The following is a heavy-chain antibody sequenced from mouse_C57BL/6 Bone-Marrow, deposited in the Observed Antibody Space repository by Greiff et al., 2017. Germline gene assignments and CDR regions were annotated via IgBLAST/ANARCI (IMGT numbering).Heavy chain of an antibody. CDR3: AKSLNYSNNYYAMDY. J-gene: IGHJ4*01. Sequence: VQLQQSGPGLVQPSQSLSITCTVSGFSLTSYGVHWVRQSPGKGLEWLGVIWRGGSTDYNAAFMSRLSITKDNSKSQVFFKMNSLQADDTAIYYCAKSLNYSNNYYAMDYWGQGTSVTVSS. D-gene: IGHD2-5*01. V-gene: IGHV2-5*01. CDR1: GFSLTSYG. CDR2: IWRGGST.